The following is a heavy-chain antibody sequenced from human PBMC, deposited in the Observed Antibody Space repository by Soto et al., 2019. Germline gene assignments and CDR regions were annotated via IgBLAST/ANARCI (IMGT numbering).Heavy chain of an antibody. Sequence: SVKVSCKASGGTFSSYAISWVRQAPGQGLEWMGGIIPIFGTANYAQKFQGRVTITADESTSTAYMELSSLRSEDTAVYYCARGGEQQNDAFDIWGQGTMVTVSS. V-gene: IGHV1-69*13. CDR3: ARGGEQQNDAFDI. CDR1: GGTFSSYA. D-gene: IGHD6-13*01. J-gene: IGHJ3*02. CDR2: IIPIFGTA.